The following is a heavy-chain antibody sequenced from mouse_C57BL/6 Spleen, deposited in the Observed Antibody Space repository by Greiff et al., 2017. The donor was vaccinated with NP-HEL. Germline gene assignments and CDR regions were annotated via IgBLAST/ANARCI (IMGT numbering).Heavy chain of an antibody. CDR2: ISYSGST. CDR1: GYSITSGYD. J-gene: IGHJ3*01. CDR3: AREGDYGSSSFAY. D-gene: IGHD1-1*01. Sequence: DVQLQESGPGMVKPSQSLSLTCTVTGYSITSGYDWHWIRHFPGNKLEWMGYISYSGSTNYNPSLKSRISITHDTSKNHFFLKLNSVTTEDTATYYCAREGDYGSSSFAYWGQGTLVTVSA. V-gene: IGHV3-1*01.